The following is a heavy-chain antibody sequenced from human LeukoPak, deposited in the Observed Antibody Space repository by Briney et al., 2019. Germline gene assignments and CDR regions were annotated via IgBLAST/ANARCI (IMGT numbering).Heavy chain of an antibody. V-gene: IGHV4-38-2*02. D-gene: IGHD3-22*01. Sequence: SETLSLTCTVSGYSISSGYYWGWIRQPPGKGLEWIGSIYHSGSTYYNPSLKSRVTISVDTSKNQFSLELSSVTAADTAVYYCARHHIYYDSSGYYYGYFDYWGQGTLVTVSS. J-gene: IGHJ4*02. CDR3: ARHHIYYDSSGYYYGYFDY. CDR1: GYSISSGYY. CDR2: IYHSGST.